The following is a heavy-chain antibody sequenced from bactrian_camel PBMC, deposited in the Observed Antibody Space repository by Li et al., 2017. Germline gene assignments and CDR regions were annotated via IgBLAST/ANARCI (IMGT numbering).Heavy chain of an antibody. V-gene: IGHV3S53*01. CDR2: IGRDGGT. CDR1: GYTDSSIC. D-gene: IGHD6*01. J-gene: IGHJ2*01. CDR3: AKGGGGSWYGWWYLEV. Sequence: HVQLVESGGGSVQSGGSLRLSCVVSGYTDSSICMGWFRQAPGKEREGVAAIGRDGGTGYIDSVRGRFTISRDNAKNTVYLQLNSLKTEDMAMYYCAKGGGGSWYGWWYLEVWGQGTQVTVS.